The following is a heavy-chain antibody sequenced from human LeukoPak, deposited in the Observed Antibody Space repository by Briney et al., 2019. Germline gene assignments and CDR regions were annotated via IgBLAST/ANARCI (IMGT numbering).Heavy chain of an antibody. CDR2: ISAYNGNT. V-gene: IGHV1-18*01. CDR1: GYTFTSYG. J-gene: IGHJ4*02. D-gene: IGHD4-23*01. Sequence: ASVKVSCKASGYTFTSYGISWVRQAPGQGLEWMGWISAYNGNTNYAQKPQGRVTMTTDTSTSTAYMGLRSLRSDDTAVYYCARDLLLAPNPVVTPRFDYWGQGTLVTVSS. CDR3: ARDLLLAPNPVVTPRFDY.